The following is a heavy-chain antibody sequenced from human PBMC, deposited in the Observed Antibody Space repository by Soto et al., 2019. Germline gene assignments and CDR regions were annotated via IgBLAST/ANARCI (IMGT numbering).Heavy chain of an antibody. J-gene: IGHJ4*02. CDR2: INHGGGS. D-gene: IGHD2-2*01. CDR3: ARGISTKRDQTDARDKYSFDS. V-gene: IGHV4-34*01. Sequence: SETLSPTSAIYGASFSSYYWSCISHSPGKGLEWIGEINHGGGSNHNPSLKSRVTISVDTSKNQFTLKQSSVTAADTAVYYCARGISTKRDQTDARDKYSFDSWGRGTLVTVSS. CDR1: GASFSSYY.